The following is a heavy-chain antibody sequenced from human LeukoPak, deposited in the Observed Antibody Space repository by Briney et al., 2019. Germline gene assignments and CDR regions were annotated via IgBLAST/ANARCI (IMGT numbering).Heavy chain of an antibody. CDR3: AGSDANVHIVPTLFPFDY. J-gene: IGHJ4*02. CDR1: GGSISSYH. CDR2: MYNSGST. D-gene: IGHD5-12*01. Sequence: PSETLSLTCTVSGGSISSYHWSWFRQAPGKGLEWIGYMYNSGSTNFNPSLKSRVTISVDTSKNQFSLKLSSVTAADTAVYYCAGSDANVHIVPTLFPFDYWGQGTLVTVSS. V-gene: IGHV4-59*01.